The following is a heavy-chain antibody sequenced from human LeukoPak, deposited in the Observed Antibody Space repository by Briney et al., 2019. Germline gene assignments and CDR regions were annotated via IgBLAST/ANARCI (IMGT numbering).Heavy chain of an antibody. Sequence: GGPLNTSGKRLESPFTSYWIAGVRQMPGKGLGGMGIIYPGDSDTTYSPPFQAQVTTPADTSIRTDYLQWSSLKASDTGMYYCARFDRLGELSPLDNWGQGNLVTVSS. CDR1: ESPFTSYW. V-gene: IGHV5-51*01. CDR2: IYPGDSDT. CDR3: ARFDRLGELSPLDN. D-gene: IGHD3-16*02. J-gene: IGHJ4*02.